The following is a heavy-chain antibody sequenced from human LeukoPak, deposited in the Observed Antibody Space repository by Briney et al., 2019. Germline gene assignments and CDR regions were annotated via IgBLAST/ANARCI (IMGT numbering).Heavy chain of an antibody. Sequence: SETLSLTCNVSGGSISSYYWSWIRQPPGKGLEWIGYIYYSGSTNYNPSLKSRVTISVDTSKNQFSLKLSSVTAADTAVYYCARDRTNSYGDAFDIWGQGTMVTVSS. J-gene: IGHJ3*02. CDR3: ARDRTNSYGDAFDI. D-gene: IGHD5-18*01. CDR1: GGSISSYY. CDR2: IYYSGST. V-gene: IGHV4-59*01.